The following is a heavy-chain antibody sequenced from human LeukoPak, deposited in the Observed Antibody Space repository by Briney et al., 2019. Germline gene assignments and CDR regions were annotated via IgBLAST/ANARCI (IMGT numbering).Heavy chain of an antibody. CDR3: HKRGPPY. V-gene: IGHV3-66*01. CDR1: GFSISAND. CDR2: IYISGIT. D-gene: IGHD2-21*01. J-gene: IGHJ4*02. Sequence: GESLRLSCTASGFSISANDMTWVRQAPGKGLEWVSLIYISGITKYADSVQGRFIISRDNSKDTLYLQMNNLRVEDTAVYYCHKRGPPYWGQGTLVSVSS.